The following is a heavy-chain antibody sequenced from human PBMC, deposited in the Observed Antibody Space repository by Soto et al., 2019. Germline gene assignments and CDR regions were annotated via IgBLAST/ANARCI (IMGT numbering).Heavy chain of an antibody. Sequence: EVQLVESGGGLVQPGGSLRLSCAASGFTFSNYWMHWVHQAPGKGLVWVSRINGDGGSTTYADSVKGRFTISRDNAKNTLYLQMNNLRAEDTAVYYCAREGGNYFYGMDVWGQGTTVTVSS. CDR3: AREGGNYFYGMDV. J-gene: IGHJ6*02. CDR1: GFTFSNYW. CDR2: INGDGGST. V-gene: IGHV3-74*01.